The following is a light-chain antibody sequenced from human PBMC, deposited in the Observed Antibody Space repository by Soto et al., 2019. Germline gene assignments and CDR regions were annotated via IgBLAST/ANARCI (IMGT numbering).Light chain of an antibody. CDR1: INDVGGYDY. CDR3: CSYTTSSTYV. Sequence: QSVLTQPASVSGSPGQAITISCTGTINDVGGYDYVSWYQQHPGKAPKVMIYDVSNRPSGVSNRFSGSKSGNTASLTISGLQAEDEADYYCCSYTTSSTYVFGTGTKLTVL. CDR2: DVS. J-gene: IGLJ1*01. V-gene: IGLV2-14*01.